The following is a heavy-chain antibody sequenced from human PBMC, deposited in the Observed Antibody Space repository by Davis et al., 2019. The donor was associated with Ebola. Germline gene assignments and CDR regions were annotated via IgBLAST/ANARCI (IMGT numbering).Heavy chain of an antibody. V-gene: IGHV3-23*01. CDR1: GFTFSNYA. Sequence: GESLKISCAASGFTFSNYAMHWVRQAPAKGLEWVSAISGNGGTTYYADSVKGRFTISRDNSKNTLYLQMNSLRAEDTAVYFCVKNYYGMDVWGQGTTVTVSS. CDR3: VKNYYGMDV. D-gene: IGHD3-10*01. J-gene: IGHJ6*02. CDR2: ISGNGGTT.